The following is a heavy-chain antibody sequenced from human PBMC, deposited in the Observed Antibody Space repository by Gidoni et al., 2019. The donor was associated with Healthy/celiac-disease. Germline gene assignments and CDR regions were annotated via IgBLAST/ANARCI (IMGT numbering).Heavy chain of an antibody. CDR3: ARDSGYSGYDPPL. CDR1: GFTFSSYS. V-gene: IGHV3-21*01. D-gene: IGHD5-12*01. Sequence: EVQLVESGGGLVKPGVYLRLSCSASGFTFSSYSMNWVRQAPGKGLEWVSSSSSSSSYIYYADSVKGRFTISRDNAKNSLYLQMNSLRAEDTAVYYCARDSGYSGYDPPLWGQGTLVTVSS. CDR2: SSSSSSYI. J-gene: IGHJ4*02.